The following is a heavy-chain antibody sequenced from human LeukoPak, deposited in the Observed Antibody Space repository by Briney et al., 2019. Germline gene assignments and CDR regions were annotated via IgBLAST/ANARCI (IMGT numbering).Heavy chain of an antibody. D-gene: IGHD6-25*01. V-gene: IGHV3-11*03. CDR3: AAGTAADY. Sequence: GGSLRLSCVVAGIPFSDFYMNWTRQAPGKGLEWISYISSSSSYTDYAESVKGRFTISRDNVKSALYLQMNDLRVEDTAVYYCAAGTAADYWGQGTLVIVSS. CDR1: GIPFSDFY. CDR2: ISSSSSYT. J-gene: IGHJ4*02.